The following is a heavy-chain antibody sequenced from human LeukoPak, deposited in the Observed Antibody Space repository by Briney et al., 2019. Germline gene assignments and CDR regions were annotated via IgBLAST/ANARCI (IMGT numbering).Heavy chain of an antibody. Sequence: GGSLRLSCAASGFTFSNHWMHWVRQAPGKGLMWVSRINRGGSRTDYADSVKGRFTISRDDAKNTLYLQLNSLRAEDTAVYFCAIGGSDTAMAHDYWGQGTLVTVSS. V-gene: IGHV3-74*01. D-gene: IGHD5-18*01. CDR3: AIGGSDTAMAHDY. CDR1: GFTFSNHW. CDR2: INRGGSRT. J-gene: IGHJ4*02.